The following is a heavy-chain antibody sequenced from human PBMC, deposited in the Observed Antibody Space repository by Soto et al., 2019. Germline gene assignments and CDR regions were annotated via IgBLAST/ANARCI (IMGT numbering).Heavy chain of an antibody. CDR2: IHYSGST. D-gene: IGHD6-19*01. CDR3: TGDRNNRVWYKY. Sequence: QVQLQESGPGLVKPSETLSLTCTVSGGPNSSYHWSWMRQTPGKGLEWIGYIHYSGSTNYNPSLRSRVTISVDTSRNQFSLSLRSVAAADTAVYYCTGDRNNRVWYKYWGQGTLVTVSS. J-gene: IGHJ4*02. V-gene: IGHV4-59*01. CDR1: GGPNSSYH.